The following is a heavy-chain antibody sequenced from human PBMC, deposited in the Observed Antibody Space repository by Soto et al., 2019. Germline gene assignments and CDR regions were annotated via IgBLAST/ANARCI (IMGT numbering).Heavy chain of an antibody. D-gene: IGHD3-22*01. J-gene: IGHJ6*02. Sequence: ASVKVSCKASGYTFTGYYMHWVRQAPGQGLEWMGWINPNSGGTNYAQKFQGWVTMTRDTSISTAYMELSSLRAEDTAVYYCARFYYDSSGYLPSPYYYYYGMDVWGQGTTVTVS. CDR1: GYTFTGYY. V-gene: IGHV1-2*04. CDR2: INPNSGGT. CDR3: ARFYYDSSGYLPSPYYYYYGMDV.